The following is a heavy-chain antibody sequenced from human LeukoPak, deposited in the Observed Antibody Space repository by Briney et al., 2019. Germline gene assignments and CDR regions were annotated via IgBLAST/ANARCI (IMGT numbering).Heavy chain of an antibody. D-gene: IGHD3-10*01. J-gene: IGHJ6*03. CDR1: GFTFSDYY. V-gene: IGHV3-11*04. CDR3: ARDMEGYYYGSGSYYPHMDV. Sequence: PGGSLRLSCAASGFTFSDYYMSWIRQAPGKGLEWVSYISSSGSTIYYADSVKGRFTISRDNAKNSLYLQMNSLRAEDTAVYYCARDMEGYYYGSGSYYPHMDVWGKGTTVTISS. CDR2: ISSSGSTI.